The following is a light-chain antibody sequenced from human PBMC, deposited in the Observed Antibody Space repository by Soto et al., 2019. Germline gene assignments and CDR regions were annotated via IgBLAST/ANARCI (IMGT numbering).Light chain of an antibody. Sequence: QSVLTQPASVSGPPGQSITISCTGTSSDIGSYNYISWYQHHPGKAPKLMIYDVTNRPSGVSNRFSASKSGNTASLTISGLQAEDEADYYCSSYTPSSTLVFGTGTQLTVL. CDR1: SSDIGSYNY. V-gene: IGLV2-14*03. J-gene: IGLJ1*01. CDR2: DVT. CDR3: SSYTPSSTLV.